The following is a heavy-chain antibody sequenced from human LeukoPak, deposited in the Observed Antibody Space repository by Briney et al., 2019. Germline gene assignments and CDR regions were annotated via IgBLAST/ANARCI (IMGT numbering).Heavy chain of an antibody. CDR3: ARGSRRHYDGSCYFFGEFDY. D-gene: IGHD3-22*01. J-gene: IGHJ4*02. Sequence: SETLSLTCTVSDDSIKSHFWTWIRQPPGKGLEWIGYVYYSGSGSSNPSLKSRLTMSVDTSKSQFYLNLNSVTTADTAMYYCARGSRRHYDGSCYFFGEFDYWGQGILVTGSS. CDR1: DDSIKSHF. V-gene: IGHV4-59*11. CDR2: VYYSGSG.